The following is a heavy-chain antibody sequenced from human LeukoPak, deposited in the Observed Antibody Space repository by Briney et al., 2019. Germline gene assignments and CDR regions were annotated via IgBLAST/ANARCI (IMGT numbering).Heavy chain of an antibody. Sequence: GASVKVSCKASGGTFSSYAISWVRQAPGQGLEWTGGIIPIFGTANYAQKFQGRVTITTDESTSTAYMELSSLRSEDTAVYYCASLYSDDFWSGYYQSTSYYYYMDVWGKGTTVTVSS. D-gene: IGHD3-3*01. CDR1: GGTFSSYA. CDR3: ASLYSDDFWSGYYQSTSYYYYMDV. V-gene: IGHV1-69*05. CDR2: IIPIFGTA. J-gene: IGHJ6*03.